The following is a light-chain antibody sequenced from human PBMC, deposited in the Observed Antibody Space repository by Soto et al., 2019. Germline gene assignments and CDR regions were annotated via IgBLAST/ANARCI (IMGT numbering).Light chain of an antibody. CDR2: DAS. Sequence: IQLTQSPSSLSPGVGATVTITSQASQDISNYLNWYQQKPGKAPKLLIYDASNLETGVPSRFSGSGSGTDFTFTISSLQPEDIATYYCQQYDNLPLTFGGGTKVDIK. CDR3: QQYDNLPLT. J-gene: IGKJ4*01. CDR1: QDISNY. V-gene: IGKV1-33*01.